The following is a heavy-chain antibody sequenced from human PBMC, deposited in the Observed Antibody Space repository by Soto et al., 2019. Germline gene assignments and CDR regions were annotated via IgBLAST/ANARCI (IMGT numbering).Heavy chain of an antibody. D-gene: IGHD1-20*01. CDR3: ARHYNTGAFFDY. V-gene: IGHV4-39*01. Sequence: QLQLQESGPGLVKSSETLSLTCSVSGASVSSSHYWGWIRQPPGKGLEWMGSVPYSGSPYYSPSFKSRITISVDTSNNQFSLRVRSVTATDTAVYFCARHYNTGAFFDYWGQGKLVTVSS. J-gene: IGHJ4*02. CDR1: GASVSSSHY. CDR2: VPYSGSP.